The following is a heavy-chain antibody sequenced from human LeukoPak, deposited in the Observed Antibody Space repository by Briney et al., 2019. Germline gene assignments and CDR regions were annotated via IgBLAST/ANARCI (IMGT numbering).Heavy chain of an antibody. D-gene: IGHD6-13*01. J-gene: IGHJ3*02. CDR2: INPNSGGT. CDR3: ARGLAAAGAHDAFDI. CDR1: GYTFTDYY. Sequence: ASVKVSCKASGYTFTDYYMHWVRLAPGQGLEWMGWINPNSGGTKYAQKLQDWVTMTRDTSISTAYMEVSSLRSDDTAVYYCARGLAAAGAHDAFDIWGQGTMVAVSS. V-gene: IGHV1-2*04.